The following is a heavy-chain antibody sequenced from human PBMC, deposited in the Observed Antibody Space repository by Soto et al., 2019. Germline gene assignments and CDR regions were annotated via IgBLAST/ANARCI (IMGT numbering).Heavy chain of an antibody. Sequence: ASLKVSCKTFGYTFTGLYMHWVRQAPGQGLEWMGWINPNSGGTNYAQKFQGWVTMTRDTSISTAYMELSRLRSDDSAVYYCARYHDAFDMWGQGTMVTVSS. V-gene: IGHV1-2*04. J-gene: IGHJ3*02. CDR1: GYTFTGLY. D-gene: IGHD2-21*01. CDR3: ARYHDAFDM. CDR2: INPNSGGT.